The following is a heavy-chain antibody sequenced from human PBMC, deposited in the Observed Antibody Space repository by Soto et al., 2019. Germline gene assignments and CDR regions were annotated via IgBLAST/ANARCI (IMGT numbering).Heavy chain of an antibody. J-gene: IGHJ6*02. Sequence: DSVKGRFTISRDNSKNTLYLHMNSLRAEDTAVFYCAKERSNSYYSGMDVWGQGTTVTVSS. V-gene: IGHV3-30*02. CDR3: AKERSNSYYSGMDV. D-gene: IGHD4-4*01.